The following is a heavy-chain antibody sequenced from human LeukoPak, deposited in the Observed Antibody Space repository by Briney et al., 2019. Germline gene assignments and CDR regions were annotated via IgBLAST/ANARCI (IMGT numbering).Heavy chain of an antibody. V-gene: IGHV4-38-2*01. CDR1: GYSISSGYY. D-gene: IGHD7-27*01. J-gene: IGHJ4*02. CDR2: IYHSGST. CDR3: ARHVNWGFDY. Sequence: PSETLSLTCAVSGYSISSGYYWGWIRQPPGKGLEWIGSIYHSGSTYYNPSLKSRVTISEDTSKNQFSLKLSSVTATDTAVYYCARHVNWGFDYWGQGTLVTVSS.